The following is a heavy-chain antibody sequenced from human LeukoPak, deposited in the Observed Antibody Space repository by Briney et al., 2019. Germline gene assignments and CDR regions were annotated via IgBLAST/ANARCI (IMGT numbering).Heavy chain of an antibody. CDR2: ISGNGGST. Sequence: PGGSLRLSCAASGFTFSSYAMSWVRQAPGKGLEWVSAISGNGGSTYYADSVKGRFTISRDNSKNTLYLQMNSLRAEDTAVYYCAKDCSGGSCSLFDYWGQGTLVTVSS. D-gene: IGHD2-15*01. J-gene: IGHJ4*02. V-gene: IGHV3-23*01. CDR1: GFTFSSYA. CDR3: AKDCSGGSCSLFDY.